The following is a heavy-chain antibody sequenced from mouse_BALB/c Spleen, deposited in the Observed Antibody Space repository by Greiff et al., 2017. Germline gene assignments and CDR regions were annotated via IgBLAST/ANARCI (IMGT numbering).Heavy chain of an antibody. V-gene: IGHV1-87*01. CDR2: IYPGDGDT. CDR3: ARSPHFDY. J-gene: IGHJ2*01. Sequence: VQLQQSGAELARPGASVKLSCKASGYTFTSYWMQWVKQRPGQGLEWIGAIYPGDGDTRYTQKFKGKATLTADKSSSTAYMQLSSLASEDSAVYYCARSPHFDYWGQGTTLTVSS. CDR1: GYTFTSYW.